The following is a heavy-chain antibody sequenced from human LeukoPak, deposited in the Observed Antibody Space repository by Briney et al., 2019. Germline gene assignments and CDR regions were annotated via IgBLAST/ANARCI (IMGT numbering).Heavy chain of an antibody. J-gene: IGHJ4*02. V-gene: IGHV3-48*01. CDR2: LSSTSNTI. CDR1: GFTFNICS. CDR3: AKAPYDSSGYYRFDY. D-gene: IGHD3-22*01. Sequence: GGSLRLSCVASGFTFNICSMNWVRQAPGKGLEWVSYLSSTSNTIYYTESVKGRFTISRDNAKNSLYLQMNSLRAEDTAVYYCAKAPYDSSGYYRFDYWGQGTLVTVSS.